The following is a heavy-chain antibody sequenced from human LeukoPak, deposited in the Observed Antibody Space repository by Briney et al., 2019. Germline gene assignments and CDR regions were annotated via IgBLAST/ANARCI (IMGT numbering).Heavy chain of an antibody. CDR1: GFSVSSDY. CDR2: IYSGGKT. J-gene: IGHJ4*02. CDR3: ARDLVVAGTYGFGN. D-gene: IGHD2-15*01. Sequence: GGSLRLSCAASGFSVSSDYMSWVRQAPGKGLEWVSPIYSGGKTLYADSVKDRFTISRDNSENTLHLQMTSLRVEDAAMYYCARDLVVAGTYGFGNWGQGTLVTVSS. V-gene: IGHV3-66*01.